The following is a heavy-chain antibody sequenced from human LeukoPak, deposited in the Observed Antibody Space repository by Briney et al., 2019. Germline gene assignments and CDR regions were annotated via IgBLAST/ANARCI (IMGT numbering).Heavy chain of an antibody. CDR1: GFIFSSYA. CDR3: AKATGYLL. D-gene: IGHD1-14*01. V-gene: IGHV3-30*14. CDR2: ISYDGSKK. J-gene: IGHJ4*02. Sequence: PGGSLRLSCAASGFIFSSYAIHWVRQAPGKGLEWVAVISYDGSKKSYADPVKGRFTISRDNSKNTLYLQMNSLRAEDTAVYYCAKATGYLLWGQGTLVTVSS.